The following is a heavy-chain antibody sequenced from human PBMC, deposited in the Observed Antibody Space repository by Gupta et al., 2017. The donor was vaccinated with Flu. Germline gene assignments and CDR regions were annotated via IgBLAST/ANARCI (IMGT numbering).Heavy chain of an antibody. Sequence: QLRLQESGPGLVQPSATMSLTCNVSGVSISNSDDYWAWIRQAPGAGLEWIGSVYYSKSIYYNPSLKSRVTISADTSKNQFSLKVTSVTAADTAVYYCARHLKISGERSQWFAPWGQGIRVTVSS. CDR2: VYYSKSI. J-gene: IGHJ5*02. V-gene: IGHV4-39*01. D-gene: IGHD2-21*01. CDR1: GVSISNSDDY. CDR3: ARHLKISGERSQWFAP.